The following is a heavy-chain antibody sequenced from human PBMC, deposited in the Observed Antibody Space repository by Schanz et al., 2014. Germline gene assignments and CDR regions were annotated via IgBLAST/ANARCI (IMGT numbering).Heavy chain of an antibody. V-gene: IGHV3-48*01. Sequence: EADLVESGGGLIQRGESLRLSCSASGFSFSSYSMNWVRQAPGKGLEWLSYIDGKSTTVYYADSVKGRFIVSRDNARNSLYLHMKSRGGEDTAVYYCARDGDRFYHNYYMDVWGKGTTVTVSS. J-gene: IGHJ6*03. CDR1: GFSFSSYS. CDR3: ARDGDRFYHNYYMDV. D-gene: IGHD4-17*01. CDR2: IDGKSTTV.